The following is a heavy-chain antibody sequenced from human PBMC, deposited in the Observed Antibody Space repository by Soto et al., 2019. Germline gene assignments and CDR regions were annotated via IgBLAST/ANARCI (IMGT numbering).Heavy chain of an antibody. D-gene: IGHD2-2*01. CDR3: AGTDQGWFAP. Sequence: QVQLQESGPGLVKPSQTLSLTCTVSGGSISSGDYYWSWIRQPPVKGLAWIGYIDYSGSTYYNPSATGRVTRSVDTSKNQFSLKLISGTAADTAVYYCAGTDQGWFAPCGQGTLVTVCS. CDR2: IDYSGST. J-gene: IGHJ5*02. CDR1: GGSISSGDYY. V-gene: IGHV4-30-4*01.